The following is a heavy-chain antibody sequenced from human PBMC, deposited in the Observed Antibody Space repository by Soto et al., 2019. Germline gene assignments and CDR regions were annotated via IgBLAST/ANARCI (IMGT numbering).Heavy chain of an antibody. D-gene: IGHD1-26*01. Sequence: ASVKVSCKASGYTFTSYDINWVRQAPGQGLEWMGWISAYNGNTNYVQKFQGRVTMTTDTSTSTTYMELRSLRSDDTAVYYCARGLVGATLGYWGQGTLVTVSS. CDR1: GYTFTSYD. CDR2: ISAYNGNT. V-gene: IGHV1-18*01. CDR3: ARGLVGATLGY. J-gene: IGHJ4*02.